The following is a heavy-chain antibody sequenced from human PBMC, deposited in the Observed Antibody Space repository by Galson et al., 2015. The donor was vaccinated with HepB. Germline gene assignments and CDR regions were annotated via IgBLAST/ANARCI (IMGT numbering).Heavy chain of an antibody. CDR3: ARVSSFWSGSGSYAFDI. Sequence: SLRLSCAASGFTVSSNYMSWVRQAPGKGLEWVSVIYSSGSTYYADSVKGRFTISRHNSKNTLYLQMNSLRAEDMAVYYCARVSSFWSGSGSYAFDIWGQGTMVTVSS. V-gene: IGHV3-53*04. J-gene: IGHJ3*02. D-gene: IGHD3-10*01. CDR1: GFTVSSNY. CDR2: IYSSGST.